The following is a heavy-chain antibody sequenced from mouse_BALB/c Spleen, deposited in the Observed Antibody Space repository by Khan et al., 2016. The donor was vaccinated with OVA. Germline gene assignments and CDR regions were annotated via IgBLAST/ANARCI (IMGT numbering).Heavy chain of an antibody. J-gene: IGHJ3*01. CDR3: ARSPYSNFAY. D-gene: IGHD2-5*01. CDR2: INSDGDYT. CDR1: GFTLSNYA. Sequence: EVELVESGGGLVKPGGSLKLSCAASGFTLSNYAMSWVRQTPEKRLEWVVTINSDGDYTYYPASVTGRFTIYRATAKNTLYMQMSSQRSEAPAMFYCARSPYSNFAYWGQGTLVTVSA. V-gene: IGHV5-9-3*01.